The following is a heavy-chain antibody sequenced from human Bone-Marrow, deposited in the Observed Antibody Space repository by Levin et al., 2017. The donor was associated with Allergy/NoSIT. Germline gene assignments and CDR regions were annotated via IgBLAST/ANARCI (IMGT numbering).Heavy chain of an antibody. CDR2: ISGSGSST. Sequence: PGESLKISCAASGFTFNSYALSWVRQAPGKGLEWVSAISGSGSSTYYADSVKGRFTISRDNSKTTLYLQMNSLRAEDTAVYYCAKGAGWVAGAVALIWGQGTLVTVSS. CDR3: AKGAGWVAGAVALI. J-gene: IGHJ4*02. D-gene: IGHD6-19*01. V-gene: IGHV3-23*01. CDR1: GFTFNSYA.